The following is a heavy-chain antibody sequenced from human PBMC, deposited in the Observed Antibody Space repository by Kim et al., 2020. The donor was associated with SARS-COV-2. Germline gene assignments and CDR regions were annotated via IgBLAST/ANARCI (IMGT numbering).Heavy chain of an antibody. CDR1: GFTFNSFA. J-gene: IGHJ4*02. Sequence: GGSLRLSCAASGFTFNSFAMSWVRQAPEKGLEWVSTVSGSGDTAYYGDSVKGRFTISRDNSKNTLYLQMNSLRVEDTAVYYCAKDFFDTDFPKFDYWGQGTLVSVSS. CDR3: AKDFFDTDFPKFDY. V-gene: IGHV3-23*01. CDR2: VSGSGDTA. D-gene: IGHD3-3*01.